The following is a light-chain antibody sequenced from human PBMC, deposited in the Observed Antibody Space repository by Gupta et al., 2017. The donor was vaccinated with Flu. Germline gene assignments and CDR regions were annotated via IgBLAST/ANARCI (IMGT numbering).Light chain of an antibody. J-gene: IGKJ3*01. CDR2: DAS. Sequence: IVLPHSPATLSLSPGERATLSCRASQSVSSYLAWYQQKPGQAPRLLIYDASNRATGIPARFSGSGSGTDFTLTISSLEPEDFAVYYCQQRSNWPCTFGPGTKVDIK. CDR3: QQRSNWPCT. V-gene: IGKV3-11*01. CDR1: QSVSSY.